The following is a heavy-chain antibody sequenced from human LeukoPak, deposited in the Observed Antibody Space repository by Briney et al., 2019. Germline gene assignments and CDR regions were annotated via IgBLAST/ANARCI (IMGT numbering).Heavy chain of an antibody. V-gene: IGHV4-31*03. J-gene: IGHJ3*02. D-gene: IGHD1-26*01. CDR3: ARDGPRYGGSYQLASGAFDI. Sequence: SETLSLTCTVSGGSISSGGYYWSWIRQHPGKGLEWIGYIYYSGSTYYNPSLKSRVTISVDTSKNQFSPRLSSVTAADTAVYYCARDGPRYGGSYQLASGAFDIWGQGTMVTVSS. CDR2: IYYSGST. CDR1: GGSISSGGYY.